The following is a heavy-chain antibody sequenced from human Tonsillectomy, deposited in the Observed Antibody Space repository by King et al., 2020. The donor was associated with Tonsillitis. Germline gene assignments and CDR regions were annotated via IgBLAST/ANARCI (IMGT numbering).Heavy chain of an antibody. CDR1: GGSISSSDHY. Sequence: QLQESGPGVVKPSETLSLTCTVSGGSISSSDHYWAWIRQPPGKGLEWIGYMYYNGAIFYNPSLKSRITISGGTSENRFSLKLRSGTAADTAVYFCARYVSGSFDYWGQGALVTVSS. D-gene: IGHD1-26*01. J-gene: IGHJ4*02. V-gene: IGHV4-39*01. CDR3: ARYVSGSFDY. CDR2: MYYNGAI.